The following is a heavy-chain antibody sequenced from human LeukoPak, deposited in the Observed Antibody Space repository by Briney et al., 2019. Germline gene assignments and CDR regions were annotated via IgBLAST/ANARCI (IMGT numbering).Heavy chain of an antibody. CDR2: IYSGGST. J-gene: IGHJ6*03. Sequence: GGSLRLSCAASGFTVSSNYMSWVRQAPGKGLEWVSVIYSGGSTYYADSVKGRFTISRDNSKNTLYLQMNSLRAEDTAVYYCARGWGLQGYYYMDVWGKGTTVTVSS. CDR3: ARGWGLQGYYYMDV. CDR1: GFTVSSNY. D-gene: IGHD4-11*01. V-gene: IGHV3-53*01.